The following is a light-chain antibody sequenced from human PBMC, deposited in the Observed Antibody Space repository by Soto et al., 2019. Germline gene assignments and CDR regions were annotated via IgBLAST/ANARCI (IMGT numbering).Light chain of an antibody. CDR1: QSVLYSSNNKNY. J-gene: IGKJ2*03. V-gene: IGKV4-1*01. CDR2: WAS. Sequence: DIVMTQSPDSLAVSLGERATINCKSSQSVLYSSNNKNYLALYQQKPGQPPKLLIYWASTRESGVPDRFSGSGSGTDFTLTISRLQAEDVAVYYCQQYYSTPSFGQGTKLEIK. CDR3: QQYYSTPS.